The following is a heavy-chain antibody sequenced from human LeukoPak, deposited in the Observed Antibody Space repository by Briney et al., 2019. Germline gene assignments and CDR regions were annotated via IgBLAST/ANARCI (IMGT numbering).Heavy chain of an antibody. CDR2: TYYKSKWYN. J-gene: IGHJ5*02. CDR3: AREGGSGWSMQGIFDP. V-gene: IGHV6-1*01. D-gene: IGHD6-19*01. CDR1: GDSVSSNSAA. Sequence: SQTLSLTCAISGDSVSSNSAAWHWIRQSPSRGLEWLGRTYYKSKWYNDYAVSLKSRITLNADTSENQFSLHLNSVTPEDTAVYYCAREGGSGWSMQGIFDPWGQGTLVTVSS.